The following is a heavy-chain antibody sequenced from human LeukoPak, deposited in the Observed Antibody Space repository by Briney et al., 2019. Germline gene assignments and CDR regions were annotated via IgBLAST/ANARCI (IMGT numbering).Heavy chain of an antibody. D-gene: IGHD3-22*01. Sequence: ASVKVSCKASGGTFSSYAISWVRQAPGQGLEWMGIINPSGGSTSYSQKFQGRVTLTRDTSTRKVYMELSSLRSEDTAVFYCARTLDSDSSGYYLNYWGQGTLVTVSS. CDR2: INPSGGST. CDR1: GGTFSSYA. V-gene: IGHV1-46*01. CDR3: ARTLDSDSSGYYLNY. J-gene: IGHJ4*02.